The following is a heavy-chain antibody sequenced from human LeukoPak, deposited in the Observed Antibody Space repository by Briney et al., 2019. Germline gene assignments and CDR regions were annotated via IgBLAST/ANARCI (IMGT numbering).Heavy chain of an antibody. J-gene: IGHJ6*02. CDR2: INWNGAWT. D-gene: IGHD3-10*01. Sequence: GGSLRLSCAASGFKFDDYGMSWVRQAPGKGLEWVCDINWNGAWTGYADSVKGRFTISRDNAKNSLYLQMNSLRAEDTALYYCAKATNYYGSGSYNYYGMDVWGQGTTVTVSS. CDR3: AKATNYYGSGSYNYYGMDV. V-gene: IGHV3-20*04. CDR1: GFKFDDYG.